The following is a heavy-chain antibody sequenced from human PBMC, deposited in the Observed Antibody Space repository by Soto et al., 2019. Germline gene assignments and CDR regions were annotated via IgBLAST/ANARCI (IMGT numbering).Heavy chain of an antibody. D-gene: IGHD6-13*01. Sequence: SETLSLTCSVSGASITSGDYYWGWLRQAPGKVLQWIVSSSYTGITYFNPSLKSRITISLDTSSNQFSLMLTSVTAADTAVYYCERPDSSSSAAPFGSWGQGTLVTVSS. V-gene: IGHV4-39*01. CDR3: ERPDSSSSAAPFGS. CDR1: GASITSGDYY. J-gene: IGHJ4*02. CDR2: SSYTGIT.